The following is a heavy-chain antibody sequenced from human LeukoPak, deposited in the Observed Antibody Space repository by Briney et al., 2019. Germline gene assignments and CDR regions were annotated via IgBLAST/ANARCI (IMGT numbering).Heavy chain of an antibody. Sequence: GGSLRLSCAASGFTFSSSAMHWVRQAPGKGLEWVAVISYDGSKTSYADSVKGRFTISRDDSRNTLFLQMDSLRTGDTAVYYCARDTGRSGTYFSHWGQGTLVTVSS. CDR3: ARDTGRSGTYFSH. V-gene: IGHV3-30*04. CDR1: GFTFSSSA. J-gene: IGHJ4*02. CDR2: ISYDGSKT. D-gene: IGHD3-10*01.